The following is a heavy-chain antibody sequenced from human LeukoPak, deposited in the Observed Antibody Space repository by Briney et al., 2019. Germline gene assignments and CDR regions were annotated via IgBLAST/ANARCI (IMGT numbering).Heavy chain of an antibody. J-gene: IGHJ5*02. D-gene: IGHD1-26*01. V-gene: IGHV1-69*13. CDR3: ALGSSGGNEDWFDP. CDR2: IIPILGTA. CDR1: GGTFSSYA. Sequence: SVKVSCKASGGTFSSYAISWVRQAPGQGLEWMGGIIPILGTANYAQKFQGRVTITADESTSTAYMELSSLRSEDTAVYYCALGSSGGNEDWFDPWGQGTLVTVSS.